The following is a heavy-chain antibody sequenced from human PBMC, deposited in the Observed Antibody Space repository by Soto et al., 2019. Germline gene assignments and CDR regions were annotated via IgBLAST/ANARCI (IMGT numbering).Heavy chain of an antibody. CDR2: ISGSGRKT. CDR1: GFTFSNYV. D-gene: IGHD3-22*01. Sequence: GGSLRLSCAASGFTFSNYVMSWVRQAPGKGLGWVSGISGSGRKTYYADSVKGRFPISRDNSKNTFYLQMSSLRAEDTAVYFCASRNSYETGAYYHYYFASWGLGTLVTVS. V-gene: IGHV3-23*01. J-gene: IGHJ4*02. CDR3: ASRNSYETGAYYHYYFAS.